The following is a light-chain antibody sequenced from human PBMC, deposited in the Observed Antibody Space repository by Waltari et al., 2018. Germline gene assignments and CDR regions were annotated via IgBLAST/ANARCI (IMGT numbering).Light chain of an antibody. Sequence: DIVLTQSPDSLHLSLGETAPTNCKSSLSVFHSYAHHNYLAWYPQRPGPPPKLLFYWASTRDSGVPDRFSASGSDTDFTLTITSLQAEDVAVYYCQQHFSSVSFGGGTKLAI. V-gene: IGKV4-1*01. J-gene: IGKJ4*01. CDR3: QQHFSSVS. CDR1: LSVFHSYAHHNY. CDR2: WAS.